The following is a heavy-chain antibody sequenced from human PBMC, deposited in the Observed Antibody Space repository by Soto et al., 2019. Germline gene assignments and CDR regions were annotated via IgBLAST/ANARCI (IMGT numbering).Heavy chain of an antibody. V-gene: IGHV5-51*01. CDR2: IWPGDSDS. CDR3: ARREGYSGNENFDY. D-gene: IGHD5-12*01. J-gene: IGHJ4*02. Sequence: GESLKISCQGSGYSFSTYWIGWVRQMPGKGLEWMGIIWPGDSDSRYSPSFQGQVTFSADKSTGTAYLHWSSLKASDTAMYYCARREGYSGNENFDYWGQGTLVTVSS. CDR1: GYSFSTYW.